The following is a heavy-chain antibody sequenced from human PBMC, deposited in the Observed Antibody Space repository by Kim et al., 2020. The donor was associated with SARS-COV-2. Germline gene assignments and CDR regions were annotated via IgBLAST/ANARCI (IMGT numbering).Heavy chain of an antibody. CDR3: ATLSRRRLRWVVYFDY. CDR2: FDPEDGET. CDR1: GYTLTELS. V-gene: IGHV1-24*01. D-gene: IGHD4-17*01. J-gene: IGHJ4*02. Sequence: ASVKVSCKVSGYTLTELSMHWVRQAPGKGREWMGGFDPEDGETIYAQKFQGRVTMTEDTSTDTAYMELSSLRSEDTAVYYCATLSRRRLRWVVYFDYWGQGTLVTVSS.